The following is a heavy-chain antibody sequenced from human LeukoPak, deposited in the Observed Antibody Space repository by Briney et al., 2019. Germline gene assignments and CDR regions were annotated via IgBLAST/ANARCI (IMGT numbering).Heavy chain of an antibody. J-gene: IGHJ4*02. CDR2: IYYSGTT. CDR1: GGSISSSSYY. CDR3: ASYGSGNYRFFDS. Sequence: PSETLSLTCTASGGSISSSSYYWGWIRQPPGKGLEWIGSIYYSGTTFYNPSLKSRLTISVDTSRDQFSLKLSSATAADTAVYYCASYGSGNYRFFDSWGQGTLVTVSS. V-gene: IGHV4-39*01. D-gene: IGHD3-10*01.